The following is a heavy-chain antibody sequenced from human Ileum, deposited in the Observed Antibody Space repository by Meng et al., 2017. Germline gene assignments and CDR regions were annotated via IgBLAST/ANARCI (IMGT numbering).Heavy chain of an antibody. Sequence: QLHTTGPGLVNPSETLSLTCIGSVGSTSTTSYYWGWIRHPPGKGLEWIGSVYYSGSPNYNPSLESRVTISVDKSKNQFSLRLTSVTAADTAIFYCVRHGGKYFDSWGQGTLVTVSS. CDR2: VYYSGSP. D-gene: IGHD2-15*01. CDR3: VRHGGKYFDS. V-gene: IGHV4-39*07. CDR1: VGSTSTTSYY. J-gene: IGHJ4*02.